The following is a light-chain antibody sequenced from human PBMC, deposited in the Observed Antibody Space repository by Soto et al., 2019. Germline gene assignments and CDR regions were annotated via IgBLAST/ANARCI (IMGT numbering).Light chain of an antibody. CDR1: QNINNW. CDR3: QHMRT. CDR2: DAS. Sequence: GARVTITCRASQNINNWIAWYQQKPGKAPKFLIYDASTLESGVPSRSSGSGFWTEFSLTISSLQPEDFGSYYCQHMRTFGQGTKVDIK. J-gene: IGKJ1*01. V-gene: IGKV1-5*01.